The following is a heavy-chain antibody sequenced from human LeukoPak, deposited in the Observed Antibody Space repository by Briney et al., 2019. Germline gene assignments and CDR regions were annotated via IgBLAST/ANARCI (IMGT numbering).Heavy chain of an antibody. CDR2: ISWNSVSI. V-gene: IGHV3-9*01. CDR3: AKDGQIGWGYYYYMDV. Sequence: PGRSLRLSCAASGFTFDDYAMHWVRQVPGKGLEWVSGISWNSVSIVYADSVKGRFTISRDNAKNSLFLQMNSLRGDDTALYYCAKDGQIGWGYYYYMDVWGKGTTVTVSS. D-gene: IGHD3-16*01. J-gene: IGHJ6*03. CDR1: GFTFDDYA.